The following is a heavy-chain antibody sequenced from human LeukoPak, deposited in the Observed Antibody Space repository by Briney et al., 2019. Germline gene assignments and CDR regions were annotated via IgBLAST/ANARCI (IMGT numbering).Heavy chain of an antibody. CDR3: VRHGLGSSWFGFDY. V-gene: IGHV5-51*01. J-gene: IGHJ4*02. D-gene: IGHD6-13*01. CDR2: IYPGDSDP. CDR1: GXTFTTYW. Sequence: GESLKISCKGSGXTFTTYWIGLVRQMPGKGLEWMRIIYPGDSDPRYSPSFQGQVTISADTSISTAYLQWSSLKASDSAMYYCVRHGLGSSWFGFDYWGQGTLVTVSS.